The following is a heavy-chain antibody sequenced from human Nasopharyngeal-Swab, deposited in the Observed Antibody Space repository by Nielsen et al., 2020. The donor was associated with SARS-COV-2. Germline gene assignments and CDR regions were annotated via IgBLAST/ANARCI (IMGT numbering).Heavy chain of an antibody. CDR2: IGDKAHNYAT. Sequence: GGSLRLSCAASGFVFSGSAIHWVRQASGRGLDWVGRIGDKAHNYATTYAASVKGRFTISRDDSKNTAFLQMDSLNTEDTALYYCTTDYYFDYWGQGTLVTVSS. D-gene: IGHD4/OR15-4a*01. CDR3: TTDYYFDY. J-gene: IGHJ4*02. V-gene: IGHV3-73*01. CDR1: GFVFSGSA.